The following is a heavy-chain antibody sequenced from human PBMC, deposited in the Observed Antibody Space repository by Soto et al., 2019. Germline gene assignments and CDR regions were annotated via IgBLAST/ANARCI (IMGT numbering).Heavy chain of an antibody. V-gene: IGHV3-64*02. J-gene: IGHJ4*02. CDR3: ARGGRYLDQ. CDR1: GFTFSNHG. D-gene: IGHD6-25*01. CDR2: ISNNGGST. Sequence: EVQLVESGEGLVQPGGSLRLSCAASGFTFSNHGMHWVRQAPGKGLEYVSAISNNGGSTHHADSVKGRFTISRDNSKSTLYLLMGSLTAADMAVYYCARGGRYLDQWGQGILVTVSS.